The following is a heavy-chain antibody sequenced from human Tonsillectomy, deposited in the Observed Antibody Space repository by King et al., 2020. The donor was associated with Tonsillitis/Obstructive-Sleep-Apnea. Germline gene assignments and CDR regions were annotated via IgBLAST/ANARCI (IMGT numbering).Heavy chain of an antibody. CDR2: INPNSGDT. Sequence: VQLVESGAEVKKPGASVKVSCTASGYSFTGYYMHWVRQAPGQGLEWMGRINPNSGDTNYAQKFQGRVTMTRDTSISTAYMELSRLRSDDTAVYYCAKEKGTATVTREFDPWGQGTLVTVSS. CDR1: GYSFTGYY. V-gene: IGHV1-2*06. J-gene: IGHJ5*02. CDR3: AKEKGTATVTREFDP. D-gene: IGHD2-21*02.